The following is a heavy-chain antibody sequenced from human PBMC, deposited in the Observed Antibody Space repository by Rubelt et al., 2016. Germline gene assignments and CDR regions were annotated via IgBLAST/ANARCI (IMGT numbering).Heavy chain of an antibody. CDR2: INHSGST. Sequence: QVQLQQWGAGLLKPSETLSLTCAVYGGSFSGYYWSWIRQPPGKGLEWIGEINHSGSTNYNPSLKSRVCRAVDTFKDQFLLKLSAATGADTAVEYGARGIVRSSSLYNWFDPWGQGALVTVSS. J-gene: IGHJ5*02. V-gene: IGHV4-34*01. D-gene: IGHD6-13*01. CDR3: ARGIVRSSSLYNWFDP. CDR1: GGSFSGYY.